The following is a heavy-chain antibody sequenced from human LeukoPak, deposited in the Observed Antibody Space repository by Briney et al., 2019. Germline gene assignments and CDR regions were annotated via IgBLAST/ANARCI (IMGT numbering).Heavy chain of an antibody. CDR3: ARDPPRPIVVPAPSSSRRTFRPLNWFDP. J-gene: IGHJ5*02. Sequence: PSETLSLTCRVSGVSISSGSNYWGWIRQPPGKTLSWIGSIYSSGSTYYNSSLKSRVIILIDTAKNHFSLNLSSVTAADTAVYYCARDPPRPIVVPAPSSSRRTFRPLNWFDPWGQGTLVTVSS. D-gene: IGHD2-2*01. CDR2: IYSSGST. V-gene: IGHV4-39*07. CDR1: GVSISSGSNY.